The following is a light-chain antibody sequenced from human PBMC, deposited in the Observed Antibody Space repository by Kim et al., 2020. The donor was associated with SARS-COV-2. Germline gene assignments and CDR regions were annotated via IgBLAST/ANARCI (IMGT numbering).Light chain of an antibody. Sequence: DIQMTQSPSSLSASVGDRVTITCRASQTIHIYLNWYQQKPGKAPKLLIESASSLQSGVPLRFSGSGSGTEFTLTISRVQPEEIATYYCQQSYNTPPITFGQGTRLEIK. CDR1: QTIHIY. CDR3: QQSYNTPPIT. CDR2: SAS. V-gene: IGKV1-39*01. J-gene: IGKJ5*01.